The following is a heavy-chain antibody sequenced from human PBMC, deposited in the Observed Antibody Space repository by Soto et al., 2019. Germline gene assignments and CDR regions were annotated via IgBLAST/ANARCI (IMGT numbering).Heavy chain of an antibody. CDR3: ARFGSSSDYYYAGMDV. V-gene: IGHV4-39*01. J-gene: IGHJ6*02. D-gene: IGHD6-6*01. CDR2: IYYSGST. Sequence: QLQLQESGPGLVKPSETLSLTCTVSGGSISSSSYYWGWIRQPPGKGLEWIGSIYYSGSTYYNPPPKSRATIPVDPSKNQFTLKLSSGTAAATAVYYCARFGSSSDYYYAGMDVWGQGTTVTVSS. CDR1: GGSISSSSYY.